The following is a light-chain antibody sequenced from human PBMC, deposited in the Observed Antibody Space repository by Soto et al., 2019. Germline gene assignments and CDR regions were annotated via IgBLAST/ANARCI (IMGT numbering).Light chain of an antibody. V-gene: IGKV1-5*03. CDR3: QQYNSYPWT. Sequence: DIQLTQSPSSLSASVGDRVLITCRAIQSISSYLNCYQKKPRKHPKLLIYKASSSESGVPSRFSSSGAGTEFTLTISSLQPDDFATYYCQQYNSYPWTFGQGTKVDIK. CDR1: QSISSY. J-gene: IGKJ1*01. CDR2: KAS.